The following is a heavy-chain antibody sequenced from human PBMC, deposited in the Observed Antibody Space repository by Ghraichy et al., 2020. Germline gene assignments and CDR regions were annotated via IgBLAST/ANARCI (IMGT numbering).Heavy chain of an antibody. D-gene: IGHD2-8*01. CDR2: TYYRTKWYH. V-gene: IGHV6-1*01. CDR1: GDSVSSNSAH. CDR3: ARGSNYAFDI. Sequence: QTHSLTCAISGDSVSSNSAHWNWIRQSPSRGLEWLGRTYYRTKWYHDFAVSVKSRVTVNPDTSKNQFSLQLNSVTPEDTAVYYCARGSNYAFDIWGQGAMVTVSS. J-gene: IGHJ3*02.